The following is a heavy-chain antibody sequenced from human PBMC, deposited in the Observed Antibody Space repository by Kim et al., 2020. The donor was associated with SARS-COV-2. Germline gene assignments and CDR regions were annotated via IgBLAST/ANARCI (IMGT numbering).Heavy chain of an antibody. J-gene: IGHJ6*02. Sequence: SETLSLTCAVYGGSFSGYYWSWIRQPPGKGLEWIGEINHSGSTNYNPSPKSRVTISVDTSKNQFSLKLSYVTAADTAVYYCARDYRGDLWVRGVMEDYYYYYGMDVWGQGTTVTVSS. D-gene: IGHD3-10*01. CDR1: GGSFSGYY. CDR3: ARDYRGDLWVRGVMEDYYYYYGMDV. V-gene: IGHV4-34*01. CDR2: INHSGST.